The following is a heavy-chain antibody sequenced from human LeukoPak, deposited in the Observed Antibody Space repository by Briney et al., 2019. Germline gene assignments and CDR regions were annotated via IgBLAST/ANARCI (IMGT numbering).Heavy chain of an antibody. D-gene: IGHD6-13*01. CDR3: ARVEGAAAGMLDY. J-gene: IGHJ4*02. Sequence: PSETLSLTCTVSGGSISSGSYYWSWIRQPAGKGLEWIGRIYTSGSTNYNPSLKSRVTISVDTSKNQFSLKLSSVTAADTAVYYCARVEGAAAGMLDYWGQGTLVTVSS. CDR1: GGSISSGSYY. V-gene: IGHV4-61*02. CDR2: IYTSGST.